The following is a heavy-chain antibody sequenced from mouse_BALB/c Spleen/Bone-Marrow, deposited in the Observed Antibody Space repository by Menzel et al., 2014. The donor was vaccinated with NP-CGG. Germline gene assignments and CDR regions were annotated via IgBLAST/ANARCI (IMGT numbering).Heavy chain of an antibody. CDR1: GYTFTDYN. J-gene: IGHJ3*01. CDR2: INPNNGGT. Sequence: VQLKESGPELVKPGASVKIPCKASGYTFTDYNMDWVKQSHGKSLKWIGDINPNNGGTIYNQKFKGKATLTVDKSSSTAYMELRSLTSEDTAVYYCARGELGRFAYWGQGTLVTVSA. CDR3: ARGELGRFAY. D-gene: IGHD4-1*01. V-gene: IGHV1-18*01.